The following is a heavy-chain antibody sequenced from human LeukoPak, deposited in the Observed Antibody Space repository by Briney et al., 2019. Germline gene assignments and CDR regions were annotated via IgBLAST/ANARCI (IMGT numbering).Heavy chain of an antibody. CDR3: AREGAAAEDVNWFDP. D-gene: IGHD6-25*01. Sequence: ASVKVSCKASGYTFTGYYMHWMRQAPGQGLEWMGWINPNSGNTHYAQKFQDRVTMTRDTSISTAYMELSSLTSDDTAVYYCAREGAAAEDVNWFDPWGQGTLVTVSS. J-gene: IGHJ5*02. CDR1: GYTFTGYY. V-gene: IGHV1-2*02. CDR2: INPNSGNT.